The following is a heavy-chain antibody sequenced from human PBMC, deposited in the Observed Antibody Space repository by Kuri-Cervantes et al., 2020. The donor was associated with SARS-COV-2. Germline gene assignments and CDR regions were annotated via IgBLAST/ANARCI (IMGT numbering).Heavy chain of an antibody. CDR1: GGSISGGDYY. V-gene: IGHV4-30-4*08. CDR2: IHNTGTT. D-gene: IGHD5-18*01. J-gene: IGHJ4*02. Sequence: SETLSLTCSVSGGSISGGDYYWSWIRQPPGKGPEWIGFIHNTGTTLYNPSLKSRVSISLDKSKSQFSLKLSSVTASDTAVYYCARVSWMQLWHRYFDNWGQGTLVTVSS. CDR3: ARVSWMQLWHRYFDN.